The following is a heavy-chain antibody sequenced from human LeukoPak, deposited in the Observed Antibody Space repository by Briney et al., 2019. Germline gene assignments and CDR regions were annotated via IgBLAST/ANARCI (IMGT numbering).Heavy chain of an antibody. Sequence: SETLPLTCTVSGGSISSSSYYWGWIRQPPGKGLEWIGSIYHSGSTNYNPSLKSRVTISVDKSKNQFSLKLSSVTAADTAVYYCARGHYLAAAGIRAFDIWGQGTMVTVSS. CDR1: GGSISSSSYY. V-gene: IGHV4-39*07. D-gene: IGHD6-13*01. CDR3: ARGHYLAAAGIRAFDI. CDR2: IYHSGST. J-gene: IGHJ3*02.